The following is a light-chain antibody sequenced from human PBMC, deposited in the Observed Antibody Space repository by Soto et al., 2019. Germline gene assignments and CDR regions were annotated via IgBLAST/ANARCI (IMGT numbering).Light chain of an antibody. J-gene: IGLJ2*01. V-gene: IGLV6-57*02. CDR3: QSYYSSNPYVV. Sequence: NFMLTQPHSVSESPGKTVTISCTGSSGSIASNYVQWYQQRPGSAPTTVIYEDNQRPSGVPDRFSGSIDSSSNSASLTSSGLKTEDEAEYYCQSYYSSNPYVVFGGGTKLTVL. CDR1: SGSIASNY. CDR2: EDN.